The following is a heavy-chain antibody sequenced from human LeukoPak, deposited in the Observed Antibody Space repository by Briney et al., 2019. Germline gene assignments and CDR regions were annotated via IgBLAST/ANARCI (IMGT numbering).Heavy chain of an antibody. Sequence: GGSLRLSCAASGFTVSSNYMSWVRQAPGEWLEWVSVIYTVVSTYYAGSLKGRFTISGASSSPQLYLHMKSLRLEDTALYYGATRGENDSTGSRTDYWGQGTLVTVSS. J-gene: IGHJ4*02. D-gene: IGHD3-22*01. CDR1: GFTVSSNY. V-gene: IGHV3-53*01. CDR3: ATRGENDSTGSRTDY. CDR2: IYTVVST.